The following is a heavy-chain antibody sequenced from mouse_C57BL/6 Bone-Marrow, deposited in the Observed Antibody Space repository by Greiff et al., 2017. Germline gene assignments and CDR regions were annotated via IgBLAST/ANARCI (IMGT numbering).Heavy chain of an antibody. D-gene: IGHD2-3*01. V-gene: IGHV1-69*01. J-gene: IGHJ2*01. CDR2: IDPSDSYT. Sequence: QVQLQQSGAELVMPGASVKLSCKASGYTFTSYWMHWVKQRPGQGLEWIGEIDPSDSYTNYNQKFKGKSTLTVDKSSSTAYMQLSSLTSEDSAVYYCARGLDGYWGQGTTLTVSS. CDR1: GYTFTSYW. CDR3: ARGLDGY.